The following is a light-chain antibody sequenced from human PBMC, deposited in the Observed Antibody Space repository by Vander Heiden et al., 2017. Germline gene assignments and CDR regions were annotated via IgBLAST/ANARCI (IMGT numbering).Light chain of an antibody. J-gene: IGLJ1*01. CDR2: SNN. Sequence: QSVLTQPPSASGTPGQRVTISCSGCSSNIGSNTVNWYQQLPGTAPKLLIYSNNQRPSGVPDRFSGSKSGTSASLAISGLQSEDEADYYCAAWDDSLNVYVFGTGTKVTVL. CDR1: SSNIGSNT. CDR3: AAWDDSLNVYV. V-gene: IGLV1-44*01.